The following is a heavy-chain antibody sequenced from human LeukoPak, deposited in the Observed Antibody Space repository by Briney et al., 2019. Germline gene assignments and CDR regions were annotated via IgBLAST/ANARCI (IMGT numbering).Heavy chain of an antibody. D-gene: IGHD5-18*01. CDR1: GFTFDDCG. CDR2: INWNGGST. V-gene: IGHV3-20*04. Sequence: TGGSLRLSCAASGFTFDDCGMSWVRQAPGKGLEWVSGINWNGGSTGYADSVKGRFTISRDNAKNSLYLQMNSLRAEDTALYYCARTPTLYSYGYNYFDYWGQGTLVTVSS. CDR3: ARTPTLYSYGYNYFDY. J-gene: IGHJ4*02.